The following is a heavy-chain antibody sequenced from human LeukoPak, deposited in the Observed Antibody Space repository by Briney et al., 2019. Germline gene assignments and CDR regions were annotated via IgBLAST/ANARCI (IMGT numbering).Heavy chain of an antibody. CDR1: GFTFSTYG. Sequence: PGGSLRLSCAASGFTFSTYGLHWVRQAPGKGLEWVAVIWFDGSYKYYGDSVKGRFTISRDNSKNTLYLQMDSLSAEDTAVYYCARGKEQQLYAFDIWGQGTMVTVSS. CDR3: ARGKEQQLYAFDI. D-gene: IGHD6-13*01. V-gene: IGHV3-33*01. CDR2: IWFDGSYK. J-gene: IGHJ3*02.